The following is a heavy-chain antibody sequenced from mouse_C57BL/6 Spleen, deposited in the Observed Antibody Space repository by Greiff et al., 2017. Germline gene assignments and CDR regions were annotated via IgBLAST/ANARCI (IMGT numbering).Heavy chain of an antibody. CDR3: ARPYDGSSGWYFDV. Sequence: VQLQQPGAELVKPGASVKLSCKASGYTFTGYWMQWVKQRPGQGLEWIGEIDPSDGNTNYNQKFKGKATLTVDTSSSTAYMQLSSLTSEDAAVEDCARPYDGSSGWYFDVWGTGTTVTVSS. CDR1: GYTFTGYW. D-gene: IGHD1-1*01. CDR2: IDPSDGNT. J-gene: IGHJ1*03. V-gene: IGHV1-50*01.